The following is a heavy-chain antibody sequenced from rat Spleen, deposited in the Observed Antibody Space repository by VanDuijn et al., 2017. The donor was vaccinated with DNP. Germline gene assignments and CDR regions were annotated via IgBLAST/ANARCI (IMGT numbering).Heavy chain of an antibody. J-gene: IGHJ2*01. CDR1: GFTFSDYY. Sequence: EVQLVESGGGLVQPGRSLKLSCTASGFTFSDYYMAWVRQAPTMGLEWVAYIPFDGGNTYYKDSVKGRFTISRDNVKNTRYLQMNSLRSEDMATYYCARHVLPLRVWDYWGQGVMVTVSS. D-gene: IGHD1-4*01. CDR3: ARHVLPLRVWDY. V-gene: IGHV5-22*01. CDR2: IPFDGGNT.